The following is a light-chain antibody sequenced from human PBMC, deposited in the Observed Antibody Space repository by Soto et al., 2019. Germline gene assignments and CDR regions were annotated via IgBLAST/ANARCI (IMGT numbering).Light chain of an antibody. J-gene: IGKJ1*01. CDR2: DAS. CDR1: QSISRT. V-gene: IGKV3D-15*01. CDR3: HQYHLWPWT. Sequence: EIVLTQSPATLSVSPGERAALSCRASQSISRTLAWYQQRPGQPPRLLIYDASIRATGFPARFSGSGSGTEFTLTISSLQSEDFAVYYCHQYHLWPWTFGQGTKVDIK.